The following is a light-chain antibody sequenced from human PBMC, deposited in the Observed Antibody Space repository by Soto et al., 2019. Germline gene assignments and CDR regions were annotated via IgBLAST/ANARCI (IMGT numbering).Light chain of an antibody. CDR1: QSVSSNY. J-gene: IGKJ1*01. CDR2: GAS. CDR3: QHYGTSFWT. Sequence: EVVLTQSPGTLSLSPGERATLSCRTSQSVSSNYVAWYQQKPGRAPRLLIYGASSRATGIPDRFSGTGSGSDFSLTISRLEPEDVAVYYCQHYGTSFWTFCQGTTVEIK. V-gene: IGKV3-20*01.